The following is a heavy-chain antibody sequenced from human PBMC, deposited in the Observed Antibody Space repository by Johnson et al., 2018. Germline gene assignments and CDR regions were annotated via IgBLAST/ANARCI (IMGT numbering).Heavy chain of an antibody. Sequence: QVQLVQSGAEVKMXGASXQVXCTASGYTFTNYYLHWVRQAPGQGLEWMGGIIPILGTANYAQKFQGTVTITADESTRTAYMELSSLRSEDTAVYYCARDSTLVTRDTFDIWGQGTMVTVSS. CDR3: ARDSTLVTRDTFDI. J-gene: IGHJ3*02. CDR2: IIPILGTA. CDR1: GYTFTNYY. D-gene: IGHD5-18*01. V-gene: IGHV1-69*13.